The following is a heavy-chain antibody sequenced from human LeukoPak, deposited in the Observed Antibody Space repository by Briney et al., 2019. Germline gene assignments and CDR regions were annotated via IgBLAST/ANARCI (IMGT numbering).Heavy chain of an antibody. CDR3: ARDPRTVRI. CDR1: GLTLSNYW. V-gene: IGHV3-11*06. J-gene: IGHJ4*02. CDR2: ISGSGDDT. Sequence: GGSLRLSCVAPGLTLSNYWMSWVRQAPGKGLEWLSYISGSGDDTNYADSVRGRFTISRDNAKNSLYLQMNSLRVEDTAVYYCARDPRTVRIWGQGTLVTVSS. D-gene: IGHD1-1*01.